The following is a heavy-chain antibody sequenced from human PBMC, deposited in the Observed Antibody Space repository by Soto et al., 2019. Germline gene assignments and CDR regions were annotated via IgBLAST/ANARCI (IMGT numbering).Heavy chain of an antibody. CDR2: INHSGST. Sequence: SEPLSLTCAVYGGSFSGSYWSWIRPPPGKGLEWIGEINHSGSTNYNPSLKSRVTISVDTSKNQFSLKLSSVTAADTAVYYCGRGLLRYFDERFDPWRQGTRVTVSS. CDR3: GRGLLRYFDERFDP. CDR1: GGSFSGSY. J-gene: IGHJ5*02. D-gene: IGHD3-9*01. V-gene: IGHV4-34*01.